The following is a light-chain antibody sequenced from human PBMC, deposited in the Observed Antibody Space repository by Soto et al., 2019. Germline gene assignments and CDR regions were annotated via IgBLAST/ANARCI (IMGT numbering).Light chain of an antibody. CDR1: QDVSND. CDR2: GAS. Sequence: IQMTRKKTSLSASVGHRVTITCRGSQDVSNDLGWLQQKPGKAPKLLIFGASNLESGVPSSLSGTGSGTEFILTITHMTPEDSATYYCLQHTYMCSFGHGTKVDI. J-gene: IGKJ1*01. CDR3: LQHTYMCS. V-gene: IGKV1-17*02.